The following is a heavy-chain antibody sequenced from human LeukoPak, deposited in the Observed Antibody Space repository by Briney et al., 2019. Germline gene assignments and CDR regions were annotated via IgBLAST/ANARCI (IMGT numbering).Heavy chain of an antibody. CDR3: ARYYYGSGRRTNWFDP. CDR2: INHSGST. D-gene: IGHD3-10*01. Sequence: PSETLSLTCAVYGGSFSGYYWGWIRQPPGKGLEWIGEINHSGSTNYNPSLKSRVTISVDTSKNQFSLKPSSVTAADTAVYYCARYYYGSGRRTNWFDPWGQGTLVTVSS. CDR1: GGSFSGYY. J-gene: IGHJ5*02. V-gene: IGHV4-34*01.